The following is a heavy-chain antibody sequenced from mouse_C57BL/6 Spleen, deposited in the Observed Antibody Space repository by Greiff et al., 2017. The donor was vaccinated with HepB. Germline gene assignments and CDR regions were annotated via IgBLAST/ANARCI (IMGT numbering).Heavy chain of an antibody. D-gene: IGHD1-1*01. V-gene: IGHV1-69*01. CDR3: ASSVVATDFDV. J-gene: IGHJ1*03. Sequence: VKQSCKASGYTFTSYWMHWVKQRPGQGLEWIGEIDPSDSYTNYNQKFKGKSTLTVDKSSSTAYMQLSSLTSEDSAVYYCASSVVATDFDVWGTGTTVTVSS. CDR1: GYTFTSYW. CDR2: IDPSDSYT.